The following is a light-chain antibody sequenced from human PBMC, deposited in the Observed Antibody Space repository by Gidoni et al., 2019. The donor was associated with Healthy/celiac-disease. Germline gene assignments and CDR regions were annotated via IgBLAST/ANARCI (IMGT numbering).Light chain of an antibody. J-gene: IGKJ3*01. Sequence: DIVMTQSPDSLAVSLGERATINCKSSQSVLYSSNNKNYLAWYQQKPGQPPKLLIYWASTRESVVPDRFSGSGSGTAFTLTISSLQAEDVAVYYCQQYYSTLFTFGPGTKVDIK. CDR2: WAS. V-gene: IGKV4-1*01. CDR1: QSVLYSSNNKNY. CDR3: QQYYSTLFT.